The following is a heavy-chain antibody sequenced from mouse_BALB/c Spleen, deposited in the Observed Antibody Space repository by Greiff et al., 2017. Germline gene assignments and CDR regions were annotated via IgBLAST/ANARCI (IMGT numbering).Heavy chain of an antibody. Sequence: QVTLKVSGPGLVAPSQSLSITCTVSGFSLTGYGVNWVRQPPGKGLEWLGMIWGDGSTDYNSALKSRLSISKDNSKSQVFLKMNSLQTDDTARYYCARDQDYGNYVFAYWGQGTLVTVSA. CDR3: ARDQDYGNYVFAY. D-gene: IGHD2-1*01. V-gene: IGHV2-6-7*01. CDR2: IWGDGST. CDR1: GFSLTGYG. J-gene: IGHJ3*01.